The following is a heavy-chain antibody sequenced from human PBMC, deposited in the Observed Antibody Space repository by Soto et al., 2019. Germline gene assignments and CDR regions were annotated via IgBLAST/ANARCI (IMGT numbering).Heavy chain of an antibody. D-gene: IGHD3-10*01. CDR1: GFTFSSYA. CDR3: ARWFTYGNFDYFDY. CDR2: IGRGGRTT. J-gene: IGHJ4*02. V-gene: IGHV3-74*01. Sequence: GGSLRLSYAASGFTFSSYAMNWVRQAPGKGLEWVSGIGRGGRTTTYADSVKGRFTISRDNAKNTLYLQMNGLRAEDTALYYCARWFTYGNFDYFDYWGQGTQVTVSS.